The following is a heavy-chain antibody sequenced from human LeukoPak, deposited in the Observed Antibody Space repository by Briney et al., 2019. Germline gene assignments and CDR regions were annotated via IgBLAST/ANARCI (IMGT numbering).Heavy chain of an antibody. CDR1: GFTFSSYG. CDR2: IWYDGSNK. V-gene: IGHV3-33*01. J-gene: IGHJ4*02. Sequence: GRSLRLSCAASGFTFSSYGMHWVRQAPGKGLEWVAVIWYDGSNKYYADSVKGRFTISRDNSKNTLYLQMNSLGAEDTAVYYCARDQSFYCSDYWGQGTLVTVSS. CDR3: ARDQSFYCSDY.